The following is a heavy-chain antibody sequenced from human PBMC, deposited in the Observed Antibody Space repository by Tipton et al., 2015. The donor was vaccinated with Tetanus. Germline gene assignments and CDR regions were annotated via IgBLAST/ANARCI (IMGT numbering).Heavy chain of an antibody. V-gene: IGHV4-30-4*01. CDR3: ARMGFTYGQVVY. Sequence: TLSLTCTVSGASFSSGDYYWSWIRQSPGKGLEWIGHVYYSGRTYYNPPLKSRVTISADMSKNQFSLKLTSVTAADTATYYCARMGFTYGQVVYWGQGTLVTVAS. D-gene: IGHD5-18*01. CDR2: VYYSGRT. J-gene: IGHJ4*02. CDR1: GASFSSGDYY.